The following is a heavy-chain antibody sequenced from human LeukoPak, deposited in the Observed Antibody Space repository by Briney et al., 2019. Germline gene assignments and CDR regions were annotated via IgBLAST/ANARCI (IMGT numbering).Heavy chain of an antibody. CDR2: TYPGDSDT. D-gene: IGHD3-3*01. CDR3: ATLTIFGVVPMGYFDY. CDR1: GYSFTSYW. V-gene: IGHV5-51*01. Sequence: GESLKISCKGSGYSFTSYWIGWVRQMPGKGLEWMGITYPGDSDTRYSPSFQGQVTISADKSISTAYLQWSSLKASDTAMYYCATLTIFGVVPMGYFDYWGQGTLVTVSS. J-gene: IGHJ4*02.